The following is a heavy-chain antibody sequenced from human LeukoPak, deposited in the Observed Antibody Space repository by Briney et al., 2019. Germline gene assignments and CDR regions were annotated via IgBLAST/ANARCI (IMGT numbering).Heavy chain of an antibody. CDR2: IKADGSGK. D-gene: IGHD5-24*01. Sequence: GGSLRLSCAASGLTLSTSWMTWVRQAPGMGLERVANIKADGSGKHYVDSVRGRFSISRDNAKNSLYLELNSLRAEDTGVYFCARDRGWQQFDYWGQGTLVTVSS. J-gene: IGHJ4*01. V-gene: IGHV3-7*01. CDR3: ARDRGWQQFDY. CDR1: GLTLSTSW.